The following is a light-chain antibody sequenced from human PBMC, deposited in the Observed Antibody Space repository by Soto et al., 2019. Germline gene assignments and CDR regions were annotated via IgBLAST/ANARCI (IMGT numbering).Light chain of an antibody. Sequence: IPFTQTTSSLSASVWDRVTLPCRASQGISNFLAWYKQKPGKAPKLLIYAASTLQSGVPSRFSGSGSGTDFTLTISSLQPEDFATYYCQQLESYPSTFGGGTKVDIK. CDR1: QGISNF. CDR2: AAS. CDR3: QQLESYPST. V-gene: IGKV1-9*01. J-gene: IGKJ4*01.